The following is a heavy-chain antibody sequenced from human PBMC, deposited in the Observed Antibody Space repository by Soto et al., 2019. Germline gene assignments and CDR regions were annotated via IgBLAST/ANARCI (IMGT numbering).Heavy chain of an antibody. D-gene: IGHD3-9*01. V-gene: IGHV3-15*01. CDR1: GFTFSNAW. J-gene: IGHJ4*02. Sequence: EVQLVESGRGLVKPGESLRLSCAASGFTFSNAWMSWVRQAPGKGLEWVGRIKSKTDGGTRDYAAPVKGRFTISRDDSKNTLFLQMNSLKTEDTAIYYCTYLHYDIWTGSIWHYFDYWGQGTLVTVSS. CDR2: IKSKTDGGTR. CDR3: TYLHYDIWTGSIWHYFDY.